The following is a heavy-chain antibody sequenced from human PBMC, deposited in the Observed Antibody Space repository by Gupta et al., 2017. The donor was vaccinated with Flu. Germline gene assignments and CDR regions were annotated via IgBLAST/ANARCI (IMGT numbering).Heavy chain of an antibody. CDR2: IGTAGDT. J-gene: IGHJ6*02. V-gene: IGHV3-13*01. Sequence: EVQLVESGGGLVQPGGSLRLSCAASGFTFSSYDMHWVRQATGKGLEWVSAIGTAGDTYYPGSVKGRFTISRENAKNSLYLQMNSLRAGDTAVYYCARDGYSGSYVGYYGMDVWGQGTTVTVSS. CDR1: GFTFSSYD. CDR3: ARDGYSGSYVGYYGMDV. D-gene: IGHD1-26*01.